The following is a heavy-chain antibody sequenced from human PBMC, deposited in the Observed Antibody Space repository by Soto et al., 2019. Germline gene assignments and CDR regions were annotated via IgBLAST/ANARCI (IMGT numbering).Heavy chain of an antibody. CDR2: IFYSGAF. CDR1: GGSISSDSSY. Sequence: PSETLSLTCTVSGGSISSDSSYWSWIRQRPGMGLEWIGYIFYSGAFYYTPSLRGRVMILADTSKNHFTLRLSSVTAADTAVNNCASAFETPSIFGVALPYFFDSWGQGTQVTVAS. D-gene: IGHD3-3*01. V-gene: IGHV4-31*03. CDR3: ASAFETPSIFGVALPYFFDS. J-gene: IGHJ4*02.